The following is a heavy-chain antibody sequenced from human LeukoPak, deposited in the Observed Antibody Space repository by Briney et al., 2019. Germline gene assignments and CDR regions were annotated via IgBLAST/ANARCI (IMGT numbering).Heavy chain of an antibody. J-gene: IGHJ4*02. V-gene: IGHV5-51*01. D-gene: IGHD1-1*01. CDR2: IYPGDSET. CDR1: GYRFNAYW. Sequence: GESLKISCKGSGYRFNAYWIAWVRQMPGKGLEWMGIIYPGDSETKYSPSFQGQVTISADKSISTAYLQWSSLKASDTAMYYCARLRGATFVMSYFDYWGQGTLVTVSS. CDR3: ARLRGATFVMSYFDY.